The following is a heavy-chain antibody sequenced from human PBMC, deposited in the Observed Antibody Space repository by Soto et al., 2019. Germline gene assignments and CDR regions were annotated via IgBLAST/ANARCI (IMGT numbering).Heavy chain of an antibody. CDR3: AHRRPYSNSPEYFFDY. V-gene: IGHV2-5*02. J-gene: IGHJ4*02. CDR1: GFSLSTSGVD. CDR2: IYWDDDK. Sequence: QITLKESGPTLVIPTQTLRLTCTFSGFSLSTSGVDVGWIRQPPGKALEWLALIYWDDDKRYKPSLKSRLTITKGTSRNQVVLTMTNMDPLDTATYYCAHRRPYSNSPEYFFDYWGQGTLVTVSS. D-gene: IGHD6-6*01.